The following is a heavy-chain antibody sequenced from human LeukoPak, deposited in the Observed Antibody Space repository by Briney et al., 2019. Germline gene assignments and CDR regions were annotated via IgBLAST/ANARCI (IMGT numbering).Heavy chain of an antibody. Sequence: RASVKVSRKASGGTFSSYAINWVRQAPGQGLEWMGWVNPKSGNTGYKQKFQARVTITRDTSISAAYMELSSLTSDDTAVYFCARGLPLGYCTYGVCYPPKHFDFWGQGTLVTVSS. CDR1: GGTFSSYA. D-gene: IGHD2-8*01. CDR2: VNPKSGNT. CDR3: ARGLPLGYCTYGVCYPPKHFDF. J-gene: IGHJ4*02. V-gene: IGHV1-8*03.